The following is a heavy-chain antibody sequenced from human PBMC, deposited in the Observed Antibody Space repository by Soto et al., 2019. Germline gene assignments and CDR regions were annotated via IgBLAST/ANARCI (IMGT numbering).Heavy chain of an antibody. V-gene: IGHV3-21*01. CDR2: ISSSSSYI. D-gene: IGHD2-2*02. Sequence: PGGRLIRSCAGSGCTLSNYSINWVRQAPGKGLEWVSSISSSSSYIYYADSVKGRFTISRDNAKNSLYLQMNSLRAEDTAVYYCARDQYCSSTSCYSDLFDYFDYWGQGTLVTVS. CDR3: ARDQYCSSTSCYSDLFDYFDY. CDR1: GCTLSNYS. J-gene: IGHJ4*02.